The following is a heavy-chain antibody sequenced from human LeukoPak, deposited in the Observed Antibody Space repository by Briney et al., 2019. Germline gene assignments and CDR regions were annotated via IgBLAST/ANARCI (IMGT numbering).Heavy chain of an antibody. CDR1: GFTFSNAW. CDR3: TRHGGRDYYDSSEDAFDI. D-gene: IGHD3-22*01. CDR2: IRSKTHTYAT. V-gene: IGHV3-73*01. Sequence: GGSLRLSCAASGFTFSNAWMSWVRQAPGKGLEWVGRIRSKTHTYATAYAASVKGRFTISRDDSKNTAYLQMNSLKTEDTAVYYCTRHGGRDYYDSSEDAFDIWGQGTMVTVSS. J-gene: IGHJ3*02.